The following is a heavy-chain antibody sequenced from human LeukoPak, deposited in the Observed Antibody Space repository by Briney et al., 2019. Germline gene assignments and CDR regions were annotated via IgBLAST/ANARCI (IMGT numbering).Heavy chain of an antibody. CDR2: INPNSGGT. J-gene: IGHJ4*02. CDR1: GYTFTGYY. CDR3: ARGGGGYDLTSSWDY. V-gene: IGHV1-2*02. Sequence: ASVKVSCKASGYTFTGYYMHWVRQAPGQGLEWMGWINPNSGGTNYAQKFQGRVTMTRDTSISTAYMELSRLRSDDTAVYYCARGGGGYDLTSSWDYWGQGTLVTVSS. D-gene: IGHD5-12*01.